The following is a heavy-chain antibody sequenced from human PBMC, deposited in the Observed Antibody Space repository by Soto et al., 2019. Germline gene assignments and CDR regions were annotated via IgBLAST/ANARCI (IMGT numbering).Heavy chain of an antibody. CDR3: ARTLYGDNVDY. D-gene: IGHD4-17*01. CDR1: GYTFTSYD. J-gene: IGHJ4*02. V-gene: IGHV1-8*01. CDR2: MNPNSGNT. Sequence: QGQLVPAGAEVKNTGASVKVSCKASGYTFTSYDINWVRQATGQVIEWMGWMNPNSGNTGYAQKFQGRVTMTRNTSISTAYTELSSLRSEDTAVYYCARTLYGDNVDYWGQGTLVTVSS.